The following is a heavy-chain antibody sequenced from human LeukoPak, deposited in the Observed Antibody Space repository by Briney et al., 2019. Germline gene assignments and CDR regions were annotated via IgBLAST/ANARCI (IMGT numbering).Heavy chain of an antibody. CDR3: AKIGYYYGPDY. D-gene: IGHD3-10*01. J-gene: IGHJ4*02. CDR1: GYSISSGYY. Sequence: SEALSLTCAVSGYSISSGYYWGWIRQPPGKGLEWIGSIYHSGSTYYNPSLKSRVTISVDTSKNQFSLKLSSVTAADTAVYYCAKIGYYYGPDYWGQGTLVTVSS. V-gene: IGHV4-38-2*01. CDR2: IYHSGST.